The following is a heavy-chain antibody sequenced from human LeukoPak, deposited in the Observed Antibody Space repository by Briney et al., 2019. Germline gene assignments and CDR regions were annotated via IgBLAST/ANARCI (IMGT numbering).Heavy chain of an antibody. CDR2: FDPEDGET. J-gene: IGHJ4*02. V-gene: IGHV1-24*01. CDR3: ATDRELELWTTWAFDY. D-gene: IGHD5-18*01. CDR1: GYTLTGLS. Sequence: ASVKVSCKVSGYTLTGLSMHWVRQAPGKGLEWMGGFDPEDGETIYAQKFQGRVTMTEDTSADTAYMELSSLRSEDTAVYYCATDRELELWTTWAFDYWGQGTLVTVSS.